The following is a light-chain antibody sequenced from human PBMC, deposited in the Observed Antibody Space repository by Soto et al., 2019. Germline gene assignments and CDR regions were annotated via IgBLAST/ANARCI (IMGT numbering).Light chain of an antibody. J-gene: IGKJ2*01. CDR2: DAS. CDR1: QTVSNS. V-gene: IGKV1-5*01. Sequence: DIQMTQSPSTLSASVGDRVTITCRASQTVSNSLAWYQQKPGKAPNLLIYDASYLESGVPSRFSGSRSGTEFTLTISSLQPYDFATYYCQQYNSYPVTFGQGTKLEIK. CDR3: QQYNSYPVT.